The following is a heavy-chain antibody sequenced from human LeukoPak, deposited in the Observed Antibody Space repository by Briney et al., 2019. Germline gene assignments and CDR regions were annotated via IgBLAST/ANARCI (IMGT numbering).Heavy chain of an antibody. CDR2: ISSTGRTT. J-gene: IGHJ5*02. Sequence: GGALRLSCAASGFTCSHYYMSWIRQAPGKGREWVSDISSTGRTTYNADSVKGRFTISRDNAKNSLYLQMNSLRAEDTAVYYCAAAMVRGVFDPWGQGTLVTVSS. D-gene: IGHD3-10*01. CDR3: AAAMVRGVFDP. V-gene: IGHV3-11*01. CDR1: GFTCSHYY.